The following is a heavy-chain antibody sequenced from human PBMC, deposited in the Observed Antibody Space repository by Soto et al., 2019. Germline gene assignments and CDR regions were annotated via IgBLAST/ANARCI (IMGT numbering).Heavy chain of an antibody. CDR1: GGTFSSYA. V-gene: IGHV1-69*13. D-gene: IGHD5-12*01. CDR2: IIPIFGTA. J-gene: IGHJ4*02. Sequence: SVKVSCKASGGTFSSYAISWVRQAPGQGLEWMGGIIPIFGTANYAQKFQGRVTITADESTSTAYMELSSLRSEDTAVYYCARGCSRDGYNSGLCYWGQGTLVTVSS. CDR3: ARGCSRDGYNSGLCY.